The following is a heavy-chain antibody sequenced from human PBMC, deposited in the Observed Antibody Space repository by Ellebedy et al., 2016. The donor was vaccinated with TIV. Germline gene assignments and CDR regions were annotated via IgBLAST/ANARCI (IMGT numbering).Heavy chain of an antibody. CDR2: IKSNTVGKTR. D-gene: IGHD6-13*01. CDR1: GFTFTDAW. Sequence: PGGSLRLSCAASGFTFTDAWMTWVRQGPGKGLEWVGRIKSNTVGKTRDSAAPVKGRFTISMDDSKRTLFLQMNSLNGEDTAVYYCTTGSSRGYWGQGTLVTVSS. V-gene: IGHV3-15*01. CDR3: TTGSSRGY. J-gene: IGHJ4*02.